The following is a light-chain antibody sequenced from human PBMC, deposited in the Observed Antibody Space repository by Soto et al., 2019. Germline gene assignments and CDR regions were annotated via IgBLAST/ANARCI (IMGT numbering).Light chain of an antibody. CDR3: QQYGSSLST. Sequence: EIVLTQSPGTLSLSPGERATLSCRASQSVSSSYLAWYQQKPGQAPRLLIYGASSRATGIPDRFSGGGSGTDFTLTISRLEPEDFAVYYCQQYGSSLSTFGQGTRLEIK. CDR2: GAS. J-gene: IGKJ5*01. V-gene: IGKV3-20*01. CDR1: QSVSSSY.